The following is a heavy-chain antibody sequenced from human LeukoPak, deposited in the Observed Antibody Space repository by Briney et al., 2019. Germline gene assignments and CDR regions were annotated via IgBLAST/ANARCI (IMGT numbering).Heavy chain of an antibody. Sequence: GGSLRLSCAASGFTFSSYGMHWVRQAPAKGLEWVAVISYDGSNKYYADSVKGRFTISRDNAKNSLYLQMNSLRAEDTAVYYCARDHAIQLWPGSYYYYYYMDVWGKGTTVTVSS. V-gene: IGHV3-30*03. CDR1: GFTFSSYG. CDR2: ISYDGSNK. CDR3: ARDHAIQLWPGSYYYYYYMDV. D-gene: IGHD5-18*01. J-gene: IGHJ6*03.